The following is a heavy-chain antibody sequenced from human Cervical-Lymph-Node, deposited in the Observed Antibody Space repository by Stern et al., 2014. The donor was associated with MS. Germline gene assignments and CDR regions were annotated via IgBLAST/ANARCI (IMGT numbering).Heavy chain of an antibody. J-gene: IGHJ6*02. D-gene: IGHD3-16*01. V-gene: IGHV3-33*01. CDR1: GFTFSSYG. Sequence: QVQLVESGGGVVQPGRSLRLSCAASGFTFSSYGMHWVRQAPGKGLEWVTVIWHDGSIKQYADSVIGRFTISKDNDRSTLYLQMNSLRAEDTAVYYCARGGLWGAYAPMDVWGQGTTVTVSS. CDR3: ARGGLWGAYAPMDV. CDR2: IWHDGSIK.